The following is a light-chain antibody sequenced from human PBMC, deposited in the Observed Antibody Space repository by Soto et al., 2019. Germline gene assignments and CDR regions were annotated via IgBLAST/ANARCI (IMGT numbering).Light chain of an antibody. V-gene: IGKV3-15*01. CDR1: QSVSSN. CDR3: QQYNNWPPYT. CDR2: GAS. J-gene: IGKJ2*01. Sequence: EIVMTQSPATLSVSPGERATLSCRASQSVSSNLAWYQQKSGQAPRLLIYGASTRATGIPARFSGSGSGTEFTITISSLQSEDFAVYYCQQYNNWPPYTFGQGTKLEIK.